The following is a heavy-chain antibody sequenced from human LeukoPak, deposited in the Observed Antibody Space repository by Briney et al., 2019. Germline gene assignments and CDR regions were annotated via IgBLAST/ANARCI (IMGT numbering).Heavy chain of an antibody. CDR2: INHSGST. J-gene: IGHJ4*02. Sequence: SETLSLTCAVYGGSFSGYYWSWIRQPPGKGLEWIGEINHSGSTNYNPSLKSRVTISVDTSKNQFSLNLNSVTAADTAVYYCARPGYYGDYAFDYWGQGTLVTVSS. D-gene: IGHD4-17*01. CDR3: ARPGYYGDYAFDY. V-gene: IGHV4-34*01. CDR1: GGSFSGYY.